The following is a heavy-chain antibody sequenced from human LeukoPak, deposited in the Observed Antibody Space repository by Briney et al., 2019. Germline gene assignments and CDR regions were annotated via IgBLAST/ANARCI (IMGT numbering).Heavy chain of an antibody. Sequence: KTSETLSLTCAVYGGSFSGYYWTWSRQTPEKGREWIGEMNPSGSTNYNPSLKSRVTISVDTSKNQFSLELSSVTAADTAVYYCARGRQDVTMIVVVMTAVSYYLDVWGKGTTVTVS. CDR2: MNPSGST. CDR1: GGSFSGYY. V-gene: IGHV4-34*01. J-gene: IGHJ6*03. D-gene: IGHD3-22*01. CDR3: ARGRQDVTMIVVVMTAVSYYLDV.